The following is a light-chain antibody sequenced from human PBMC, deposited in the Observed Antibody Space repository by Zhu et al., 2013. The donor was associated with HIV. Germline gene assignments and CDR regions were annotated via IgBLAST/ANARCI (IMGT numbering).Light chain of an antibody. V-gene: IGLV1-47*01. J-gene: IGLJ2*01. CDR2: STN. CDR1: TSNIGNNY. CDR3: AAWDDTLPIVL. Sequence: QSVLTQPPSASGTPGQRVAISCSGSTSNIGNNYVYWYQYLPGTTPKLLIYSTNQRPSGVPDRFSGSTSGTSASLAISGVRSEDEAVYYCAAWDDTLPIVLFGGGTKLTVL.